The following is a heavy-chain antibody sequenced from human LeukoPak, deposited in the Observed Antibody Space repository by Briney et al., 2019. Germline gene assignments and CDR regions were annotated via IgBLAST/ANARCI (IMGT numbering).Heavy chain of an antibody. CDR1: GFTFSSYG. CDR2: IRSKAYGGTT. Sequence: GGSLRLSCAASGFTFSSYGMHWVRQAPGKGLEWVGFIRSKAYGGTTEVAASVKGRFTISRDDSKSIAYLQMNSLKTDDTAVYYCTRMWKWELPTPPDYWGQGTLVTVSS. V-gene: IGHV3-49*04. J-gene: IGHJ4*02. CDR3: TRMWKWELPTPPDY. D-gene: IGHD1-26*01.